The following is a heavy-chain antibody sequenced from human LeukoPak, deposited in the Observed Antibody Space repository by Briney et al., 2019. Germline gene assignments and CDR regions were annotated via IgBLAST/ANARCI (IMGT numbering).Heavy chain of an antibody. CDR1: GDSITNINYY. D-gene: IGHD6-13*01. CDR2: VYYTATT. CDR3: ARDPVAGTGTDT. Sequence: SETLSLTCSVSGDSITNINYYWGWIRQPPGKGLDWIATVYYTATTYSNPSLKSRVTISVDSSKNEVSLKVTSVTAADTAVYYCARDPVAGTGTDTWGQGTLVTVSS. V-gene: IGHV4-39*07. J-gene: IGHJ5*02.